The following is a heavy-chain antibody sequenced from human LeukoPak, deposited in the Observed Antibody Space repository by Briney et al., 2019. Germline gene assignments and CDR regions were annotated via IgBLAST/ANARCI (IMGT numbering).Heavy chain of an antibody. CDR2: IYYSGST. CDR3: ARETSQKGAHYMDV. V-gene: IGHV4-59*01. CDR1: GGSISSYY. Sequence: PSETLSLTCAVYGGSISSYYWSWIRQPPGKGLEWIGYIYYSGSTNYNPSLKSRVTISVDTSKNQFSLKLTSETAADTAVYYCARETSQKGAHYMDVWGKGTTVTISS. D-gene: IGHD3-16*01. J-gene: IGHJ6*03.